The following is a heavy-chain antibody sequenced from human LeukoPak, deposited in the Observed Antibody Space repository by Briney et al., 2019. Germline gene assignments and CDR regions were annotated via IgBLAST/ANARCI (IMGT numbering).Heavy chain of an antibody. CDR3: ARLVEAVAGTLRPNYYYYYYMDV. Sequence: PSETLSLTCTVSGGSISSSSYYWGWIRQPPGKGLEWIGSIYYSGSTYYNPSLKSRVTISVDTSKNQFSLKLSSVTAADTAVYYCARLVEAVAGTLRPNYYYYYYMDVWGKGTTVTVSS. CDR2: IYYSGST. J-gene: IGHJ6*03. CDR1: GGSISSSSYY. V-gene: IGHV4-39*01. D-gene: IGHD6-19*01.